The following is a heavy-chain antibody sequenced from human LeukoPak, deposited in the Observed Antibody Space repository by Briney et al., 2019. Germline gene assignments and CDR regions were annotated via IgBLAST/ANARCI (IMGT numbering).Heavy chain of an antibody. V-gene: IGHV4-59*01. Sequence: PSETLSLTCTVSGGSISSYYWSWIRQPPGKGLEWIGYIYCSGSTNYNPSLKSRVTISVDTSKNQFSLKLSSVTAADTAVYYCARSYSSGWDFDYWGQGTLVTVSS. CDR2: IYCSGST. CDR3: ARSYSSGWDFDY. CDR1: GGSISSYY. J-gene: IGHJ4*02. D-gene: IGHD6-19*01.